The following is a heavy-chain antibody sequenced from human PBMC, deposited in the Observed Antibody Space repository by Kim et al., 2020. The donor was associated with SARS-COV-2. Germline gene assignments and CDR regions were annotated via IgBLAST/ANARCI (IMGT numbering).Heavy chain of an antibody. D-gene: IGHD1-26*01. V-gene: IGHV3-23*03. CDR3: AKDLKGGTGSRSFDY. Sequence: DYAKGRYTNSRDNSKNTLYLQMNSLRAEDTAVYYCAKDLKGGTGSRSFDYWGQGTLVTVSS. J-gene: IGHJ4*02.